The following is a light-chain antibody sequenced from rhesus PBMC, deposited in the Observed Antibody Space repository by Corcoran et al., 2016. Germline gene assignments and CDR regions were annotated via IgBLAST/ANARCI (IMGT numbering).Light chain of an antibody. CDR3: QQYNSAPFT. CDR2: KAA. V-gene: IGKV1-21*01. J-gene: IGKJ3*01. Sequence: DIQMTQSPSSLSAPVGDTVTITCRASQDIISWLAWYQQKPGKALKLLIYKAAELQSGVPSRFSGRGSGTDFTLTISSLQSEDFATYYCQQYNSAPFTFGPGTKLDIK. CDR1: QDIISW.